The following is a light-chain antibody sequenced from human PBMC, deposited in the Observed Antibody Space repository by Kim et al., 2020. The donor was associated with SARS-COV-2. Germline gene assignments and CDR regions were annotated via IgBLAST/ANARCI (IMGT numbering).Light chain of an antibody. J-gene: IGLJ2*01. CDR1: RLGYKY. V-gene: IGLV3-1*01. CDR3: QAWDSSSVG. CDR2: QDN. Sequence: SYELTQPPSVSVSPGQTASITCSGDRLGYKYASWYQQKPGQSPVVVIYQDNKRPSGIPERFSGSNSGNTATLTISGTQAMDEADYYCQAWDSSSVGFGGRTQLTVL.